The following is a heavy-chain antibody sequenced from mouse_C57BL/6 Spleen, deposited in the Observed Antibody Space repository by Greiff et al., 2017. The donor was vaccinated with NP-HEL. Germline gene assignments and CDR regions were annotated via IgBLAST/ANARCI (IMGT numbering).Heavy chain of an antibody. CDR3: ARGGVYYYGSSEDY. CDR1: GYTFTSYW. D-gene: IGHD1-1*01. CDR2: IDPSDSYT. Sequence: VQLQQPGAELVRPGTSVKLSCKASGYTFTSYWMHWVKQRPGQGLEWIGVIDPSDSYTNYNQKFKGKATLTVDTSSSTAYMQLSSLTSEDSAVYYCARGGVYYYGSSEDYWGQGTTLTVSS. V-gene: IGHV1-59*01. J-gene: IGHJ2*01.